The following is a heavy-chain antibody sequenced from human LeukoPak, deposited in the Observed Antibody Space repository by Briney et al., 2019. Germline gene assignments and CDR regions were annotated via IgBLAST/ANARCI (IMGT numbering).Heavy chain of an antibody. J-gene: IGHJ4*02. V-gene: IGHV3-53*01. CDR3: ANLNAPYWGNLDY. D-gene: IGHD3-16*01. CDR1: GFTLSDFY. Sequence: GGSLRLSCAASGFTLSDFYMSWVRQAPGKGLEWVSLIYVSGDTYYTDSVKGRFTISRGNSKSTLYLQMNSLRAEDTAVYYCANLNAPYWGNLDYWGQGTLVTVSS. CDR2: IYVSGDT.